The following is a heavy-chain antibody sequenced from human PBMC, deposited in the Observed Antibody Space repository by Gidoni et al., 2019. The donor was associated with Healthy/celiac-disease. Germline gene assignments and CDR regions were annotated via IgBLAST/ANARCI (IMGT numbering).Heavy chain of an antibody. CDR2: IRSKANSYAT. Sequence: EVQLVESGGGLVQPGGSLKLSCAASGFTFSGSAMHWVGQASGKGLEWVGRIRSKANSYATAYAASVKGRFTISRDDSKNTAYLQMNSLKTEETAVYYCMVVTACWGQGTLVTVSS. V-gene: IGHV3-73*02. CDR3: MVVTAC. D-gene: IGHD2-21*02. J-gene: IGHJ4*02. CDR1: GFTFSGSA.